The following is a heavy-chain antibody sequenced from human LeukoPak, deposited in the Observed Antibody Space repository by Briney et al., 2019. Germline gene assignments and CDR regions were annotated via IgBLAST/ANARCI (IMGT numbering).Heavy chain of an antibody. CDR3: ARATDGDYVPY. J-gene: IGHJ4*02. CDR2: ISSSSSYI. Sequence: GGSLRLSCAASGFTFSSYSMNWVRQDPGKGLEWVSSISSSSSYINYADSVKGRFTISRDNAKNSLYLQMNSLRAEDTAVYYCARATDGDYVPYWGQGTLVTVSS. D-gene: IGHD4-17*01. CDR1: GFTFSSYS. V-gene: IGHV3-21*01.